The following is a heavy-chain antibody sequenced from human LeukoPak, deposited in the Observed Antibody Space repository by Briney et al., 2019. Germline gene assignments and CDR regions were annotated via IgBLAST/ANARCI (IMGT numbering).Heavy chain of an antibody. Sequence: GGSLRLSCAASGFTIDTYSVNWVRQAPGKGLEWVSSISTGSSYMYYADSVKGRFTISRDNAKNSLYLQMDSLTVDDTAVYYCARHDLLSGYYSLDYWGQGTLVTVSS. J-gene: IGHJ4*02. CDR1: GFTIDTYS. V-gene: IGHV3-21*06. CDR3: ARHDLLSGYYSLDY. D-gene: IGHD3-3*01. CDR2: ISTGSSYM.